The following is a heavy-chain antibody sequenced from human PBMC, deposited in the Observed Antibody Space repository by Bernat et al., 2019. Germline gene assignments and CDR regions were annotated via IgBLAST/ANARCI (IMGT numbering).Heavy chain of an antibody. Sequence: QFQLQESGPGLVKPSETLSLTCSVSGGSISRSDYYWGLIRQPPGKGLEWIASIFYSGTTYYNPSLKSRVTMSVYTSNNQFSLKLTSVTAADTAVYYCASDTRNSFDYWGQGTLVTVSS. CDR2: IFYSGTT. CDR3: ASDTRNSFDY. CDR1: GGSISRSDYY. V-gene: IGHV4-39*01. J-gene: IGHJ4*02.